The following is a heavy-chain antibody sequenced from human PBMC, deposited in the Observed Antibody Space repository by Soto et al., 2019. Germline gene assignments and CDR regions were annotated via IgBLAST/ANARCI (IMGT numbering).Heavy chain of an antibody. D-gene: IGHD2-2*01. Sequence: QVQLKESGPGLVKPSQTLSLTCTVSGGSITSSGYYWSWVRQHPGEGLEWIGFTSNSGSTSYNPSLKSRVTISVDTSSNQFSLNLKSVTAADTAVYYCARGGGSTKVDYWGQGTLVTVSP. CDR1: GGSITSSGYY. CDR2: TSNSGST. CDR3: ARGGGSTKVDY. V-gene: IGHV4-31*03. J-gene: IGHJ4*02.